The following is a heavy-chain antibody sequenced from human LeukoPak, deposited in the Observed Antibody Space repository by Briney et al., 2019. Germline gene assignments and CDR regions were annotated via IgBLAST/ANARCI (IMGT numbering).Heavy chain of an antibody. CDR3: AKAPVTSCRGAFCYPFDY. D-gene: IGHD2-15*01. Sequence: GGSLRLSCVASGFSFSTYGMHWVRQAPGKGLEWVAFIRHDGSSKYYAASVRGRFTISRDTSRSTLYLQMNSLRAEDAAVYYCAKAPVTSCRGAFCYPFDYWGQGTLVTVSS. V-gene: IGHV3-30*02. CDR1: GFSFSTYG. CDR2: IRHDGSSK. J-gene: IGHJ4*02.